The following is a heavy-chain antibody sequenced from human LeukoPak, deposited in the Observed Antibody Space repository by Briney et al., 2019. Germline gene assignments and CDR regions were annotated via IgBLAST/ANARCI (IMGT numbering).Heavy chain of an antibody. Sequence: GRSLRLSCAASGFTVSSNYMSWVRQAPGKGLEWVSVIYSGGSTYYADSVKGRFTISRDNSKNTLYLQMNSLRAEDTAVYYCARDSDWLLDYWGQGTLVTVSS. CDR3: ARDSDWLLDY. V-gene: IGHV3-66*01. J-gene: IGHJ4*02. CDR1: GFTVSSNY. D-gene: IGHD3/OR15-3a*01. CDR2: IYSGGST.